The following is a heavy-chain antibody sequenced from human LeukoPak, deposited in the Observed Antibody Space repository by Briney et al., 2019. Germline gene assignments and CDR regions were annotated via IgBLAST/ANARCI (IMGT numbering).Heavy chain of an antibody. D-gene: IGHD3-3*01. Sequence: GGSLRLSCAASGFTFSGYGMNWVRQAPGKGLEWVLSITGSSNYIFYADSVKGRFSISRDNAKKSLYLQMNSLRAEDTAVYYCARSIDNDFWSGYYTGFDYWGQGALVTVSS. CDR1: GFTFSGYG. V-gene: IGHV3-21*01. CDR3: ARSIDNDFWSGYYTGFDY. J-gene: IGHJ4*02. CDR2: ITGSSNYI.